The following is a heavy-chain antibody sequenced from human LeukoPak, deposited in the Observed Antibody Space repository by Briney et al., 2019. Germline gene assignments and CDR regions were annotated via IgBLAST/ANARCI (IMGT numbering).Heavy chain of an antibody. Sequence: ASVKFSCKASGYTYTTDGISWVRQAPGQGLEWMGWIDTYSGKTNYAQKFQGRVTMTSDTSTSTAYMELRSLRSDDTAVYYCARDRGIAEADSFDPWGQGNLVTVSS. CDR3: ARDRGIAEADSFDP. D-gene: IGHD6-13*01. CDR2: IDTYSGKT. CDR1: GYTYTTDG. J-gene: IGHJ5*02. V-gene: IGHV1-18*01.